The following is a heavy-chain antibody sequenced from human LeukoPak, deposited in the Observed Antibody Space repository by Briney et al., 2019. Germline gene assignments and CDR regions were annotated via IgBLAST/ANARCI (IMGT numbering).Heavy chain of an antibody. CDR3: AREGALGSSSFKVAFDI. V-gene: IGHV1-46*01. D-gene: IGHD6-13*01. Sequence: EASVKVSCKASGYTFTSYYMHWVRQAPGQGLEWMGIINPSGGSTSYAQKFQGRVTMTRDTSTSTVYMELSSLRSEDTAVYYCAREGALGSSSFKVAFDIWGQGTMVTVSS. CDR1: GYTFTSYY. CDR2: INPSGGST. J-gene: IGHJ3*02.